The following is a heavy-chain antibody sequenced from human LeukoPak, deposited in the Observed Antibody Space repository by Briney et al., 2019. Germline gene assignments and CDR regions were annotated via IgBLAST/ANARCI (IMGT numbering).Heavy chain of an antibody. Sequence: PGGSLRLSCAASGFTFSNYAMNWVRQAPGKGLEWVSGISGSGGSTYYADSVKGRFTISRDNSKNTLSLQMNGLRGEDTAVYYCAKGGSPDFDWLLSEKYFDYWGQGTLVTVSS. CDR2: ISGSGGST. D-gene: IGHD3-9*01. CDR3: AKGGSPDFDWLLSEKYFDY. CDR1: GFTFSNYA. V-gene: IGHV3-23*01. J-gene: IGHJ4*02.